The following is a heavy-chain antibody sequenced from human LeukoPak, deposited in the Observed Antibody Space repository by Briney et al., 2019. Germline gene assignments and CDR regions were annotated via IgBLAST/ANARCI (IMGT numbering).Heavy chain of an antibody. J-gene: IGHJ5*02. V-gene: IGHV4-59*01. D-gene: IGHD4-17*01. CDR1: GGSINDYY. CDR2: ISNSGTT. Sequence: SETLSLTCTVSGGSINDYYWTWIRQAPGKGLEWIGYISNSGTTDYNPSLKSRVTMSVDTSNNEFSLRLTSVTAADTAMYYCARVVRGAVTSNCLHPWAQGTLVTVSS. CDR3: ARVVRGAVTSNCLHP.